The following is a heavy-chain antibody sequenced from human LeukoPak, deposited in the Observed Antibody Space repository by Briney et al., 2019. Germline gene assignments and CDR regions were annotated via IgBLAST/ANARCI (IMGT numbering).Heavy chain of an antibody. CDR3: TRDSGYNAFDI. D-gene: IGHD5-12*01. J-gene: IGHJ3*02. V-gene: IGHV3-7*01. Sequence: GGSLRLSCAASGFTFSTSWMAWVRQAPGKGLEWVANIKEDGTAKNYVVSVRGRFTISRDNAKNSLFLQMNSLRGEDTAVYYCTRDSGYNAFDIWGQGTMVTVSS. CDR2: IKEDGTAK. CDR1: GFTFSTSW.